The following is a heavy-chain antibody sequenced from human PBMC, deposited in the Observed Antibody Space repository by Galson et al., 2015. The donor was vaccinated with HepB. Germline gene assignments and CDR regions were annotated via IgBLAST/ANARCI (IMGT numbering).Heavy chain of an antibody. CDR2: IYSGGST. V-gene: IGHV3-53*01. J-gene: IGHJ6*02. Sequence: SLRLSCAASGFTVSSNYMSWVRQAPGKGLEWVSVIYSGGSTYYADSVKGRSTISRDNSKNTLYLQMNSLRAEDTAVYYCARQGGKYSYGSGGMDVWGQGTTVTVSS. CDR3: ARQGGKYSYGSGGMDV. D-gene: IGHD5-18*01. CDR1: GFTVSSNY.